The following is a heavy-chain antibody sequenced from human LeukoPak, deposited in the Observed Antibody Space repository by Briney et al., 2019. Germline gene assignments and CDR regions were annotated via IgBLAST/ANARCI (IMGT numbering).Heavy chain of an antibody. Sequence: ASEKVSCKASGYTFTGYYIHWVRQAPGQGLEWMAWINPYSGDTDSAQKFQGRVTVTRDTSITTAYMDLSRLRFDNTAVYYCARANGGGAYYPFDYWGQGALVTVSS. CDR2: INPYSGDT. V-gene: IGHV1-2*02. J-gene: IGHJ4*02. CDR3: ARANGGGAYYPFDY. D-gene: IGHD2-21*02. CDR1: GYTFTGYY.